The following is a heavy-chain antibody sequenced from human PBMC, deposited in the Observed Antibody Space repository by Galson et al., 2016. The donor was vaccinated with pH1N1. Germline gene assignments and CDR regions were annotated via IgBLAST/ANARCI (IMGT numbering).Heavy chain of an antibody. CDR1: GLTFSSYA. Sequence: SLRLSCAASGLTFSSYAMSWVRQAPGKGLEWVSTISGSGFTTFFADSAKSRFTISRDNSKNTFHLQLNSLRAEDTAIYYCAKGGHYSSFDYWGQGALVTVSS. CDR2: ISGSGFTT. D-gene: IGHD4-11*01. CDR3: AKGGHYSSFDY. J-gene: IGHJ4*02. V-gene: IGHV3-23*01.